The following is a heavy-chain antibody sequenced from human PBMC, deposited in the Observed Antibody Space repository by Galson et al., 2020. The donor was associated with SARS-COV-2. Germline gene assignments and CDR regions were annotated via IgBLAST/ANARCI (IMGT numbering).Heavy chain of an antibody. J-gene: IGHJ4*02. D-gene: IGHD6-19*01. CDR1: GFPFSTYS. Sequence: GGSLRLSCAASGFPFSTYSLNWVRQTPGKGLEWVSSISGSGSYISYADSVKGRFTIFRDNAKNSLFLQMTSLRVEDTAVYYCAKEAGDRYFDYWGQGTLVTVSS. CDR2: ISGSGSYI. CDR3: AKEAGDRYFDY. V-gene: IGHV3-21*01.